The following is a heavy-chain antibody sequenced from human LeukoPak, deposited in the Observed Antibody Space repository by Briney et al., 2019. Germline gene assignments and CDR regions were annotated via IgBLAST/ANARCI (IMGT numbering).Heavy chain of an antibody. Sequence: GGSLRLSCAASGFTFSSYAMIWVRQAPGKGLEWVSAIRGSGDITLYADSVKGRFTISRDNSKNTLYLQMNRLRGEDTAVYYCARDPNGDYLGAFDFRGQGTMDSVPS. J-gene: IGHJ3*01. CDR2: IRGSGDIT. D-gene: IGHD4-17*01. CDR1: GFTFSSYA. CDR3: ARDPNGDYLGAFDF. V-gene: IGHV3-23*01.